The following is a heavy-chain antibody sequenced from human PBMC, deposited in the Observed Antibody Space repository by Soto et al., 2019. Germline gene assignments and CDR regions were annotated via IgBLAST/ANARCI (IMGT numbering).Heavy chain of an antibody. CDR3: ASGYSYFDY. D-gene: IGHD5-18*01. CDR2: ISYDGSNK. CDR1: GFTFSSYA. V-gene: IGHV3-30-3*01. J-gene: IGHJ4*02. Sequence: QVQLVESGGGVVQPGRSLRLSCAASGFTFSSYAMHWVRQAPGKGLEWVAVISYDGSNKYSADSVKGRFTISRDNSKNKMYLQMNSLRAEDTAAYYCASGYSYFDYWGQGTLVTVSS.